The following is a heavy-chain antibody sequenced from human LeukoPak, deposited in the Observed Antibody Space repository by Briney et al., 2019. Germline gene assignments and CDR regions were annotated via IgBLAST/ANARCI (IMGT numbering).Heavy chain of an antibody. CDR1: GFTFSSYG. CDR2: IRYDGSNK. CDR3: AKALYDILTGYLDY. D-gene: IGHD3-9*01. V-gene: IGHV3-30*02. Sequence: GGSLRLSCAASGFTFSSYGMHWVRQAPGKGLEWVAFIRYDGSNKYYADSVKGRFTISRDNSKNTLYLQMNSLRAEDTAVYYCAKALYDILTGYLDYWGQGTLVTVSS. J-gene: IGHJ4*02.